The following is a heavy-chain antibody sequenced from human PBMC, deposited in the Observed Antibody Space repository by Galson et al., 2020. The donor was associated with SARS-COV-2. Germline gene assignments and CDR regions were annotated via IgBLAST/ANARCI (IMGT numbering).Heavy chain of an antibody. J-gene: IGHJ6*02. CDR3: AREDNGESPVCYYLYGMGL. Sequence: SETLSLTCPAPGGSISSSRYYWGWIRQPPGKGLEWIGSIYYSGSTSYNPSLKSRVTISVDTSKNQFSLKLSSVTAAGTAVYYWAREDNGESPVCYYLYGMGLGGQGTTVTGAS. V-gene: IGHV4-39*07. CDR1: GGSISSSRYY. CDR2: IYYSGST. D-gene: IGHD3-10*01.